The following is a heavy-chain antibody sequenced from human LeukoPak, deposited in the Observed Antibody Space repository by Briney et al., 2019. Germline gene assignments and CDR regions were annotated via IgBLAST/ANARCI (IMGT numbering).Heavy chain of an antibody. CDR1: GFTFSSYS. CDR3: ARAGPFCGGDCYRSLDY. Sequence: GGSLRLSCAASGFTFSSYSMSWVRQAPGKGLDWVANIKQDGSEKYYVDSVKGRFTVSRDNAKNSLYLQMNSLRAEDTAVYYCARAGPFCGGDCYRSLDYWGQGTLVTVSS. J-gene: IGHJ4*02. CDR2: IKQDGSEK. V-gene: IGHV3-7*04. D-gene: IGHD2-21*02.